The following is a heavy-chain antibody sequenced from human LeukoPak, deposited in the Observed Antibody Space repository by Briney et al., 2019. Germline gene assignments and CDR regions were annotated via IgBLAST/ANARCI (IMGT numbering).Heavy chain of an antibody. CDR3: AADNTSYSGRYNGAGCFDY. D-gene: IGHD1-26*01. CDR1: GFIVSSYA. Sequence: GGSLRLFFAASGFIVSSYAMRWVRQAPGRGLELVSHISGSGGSTYYADSVKGRFTISRDNSKNTLYLQMNSLRAEDNAVYYCAADNTSYSGRYNGAGCFDYWGQGTPVTVSS. CDR2: ISGSGGST. J-gene: IGHJ4*02. V-gene: IGHV3-23*01.